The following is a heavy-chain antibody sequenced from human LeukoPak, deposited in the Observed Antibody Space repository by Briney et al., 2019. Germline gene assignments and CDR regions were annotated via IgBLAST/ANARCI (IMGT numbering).Heavy chain of an antibody. Sequence: GGSLRLSCAASGFTFSSYAMHWVRQAPGKGLEWVAVISYDGSNKYYADSVKGRFTISRDNSKNTLYLQMNSLRAEDTAVYYCARAELSKGNWFDPWGQGTLVTVSS. V-gene: IGHV3-30*04. CDR3: ARAELSKGNWFDP. J-gene: IGHJ5*02. D-gene: IGHD1-14*01. CDR2: ISYDGSNK. CDR1: GFTFSSYA.